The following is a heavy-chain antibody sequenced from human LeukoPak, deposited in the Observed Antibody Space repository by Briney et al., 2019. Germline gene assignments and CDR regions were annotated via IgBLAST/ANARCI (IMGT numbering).Heavy chain of an antibody. D-gene: IGHD3-9*01. Sequence: GGSLRLSCAASGFTFSSYAMSWVRQAPGKGLEWVSAISGSGGSTYYADSVKGRFTISRDNSKNTLYLQMNSLRAEDTAVYYCAKGTVLRYFDWLRRGVDYWGQGTLVTVSS. CDR1: GFTFSSYA. V-gene: IGHV3-23*01. J-gene: IGHJ4*02. CDR3: AKGTVLRYFDWLRRGVDY. CDR2: ISGSGGST.